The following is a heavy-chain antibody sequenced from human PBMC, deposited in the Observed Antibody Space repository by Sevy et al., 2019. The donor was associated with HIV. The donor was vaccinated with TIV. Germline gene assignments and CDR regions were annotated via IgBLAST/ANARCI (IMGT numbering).Heavy chain of an antibody. V-gene: IGHV3-23*01. CDR3: SREGCNKPFDY. Sequence: GGSLRLSCAASGFTFNKYSRSWVRQPPGKGLEWVSNLSFGCGEINYADSVKGRFTISTDNSKSTVYLQMNNLRPEDTAVYYCSREGCNKPFDYWGQGNLVTVSS. D-gene: IGHD2-8*01. CDR2: LSFGCGEI. J-gene: IGHJ4*02. CDR1: GFTFNKYS.